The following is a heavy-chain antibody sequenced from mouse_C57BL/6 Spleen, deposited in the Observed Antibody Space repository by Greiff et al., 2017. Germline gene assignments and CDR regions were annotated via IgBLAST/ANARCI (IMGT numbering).Heavy chain of an antibody. D-gene: IGHD1-1*01. V-gene: IGHV1-11*01. CDR2: IYPVSGET. J-gene: IGHJ4*01. CDR1: GYTFTAHI. CDR3: GREGITTVVDCYAMGC. Sequence: QVQLQQSGAELASPGASVTLSCKASGYTFTAHIMNWVKKRPGPGLEWIGRIYPVSGETNYNQKFMGKATFSVDRSSSTVYMVLNSLTSEDPAVYYCGREGITTVVDCYAMGCWGQRASVTVSS.